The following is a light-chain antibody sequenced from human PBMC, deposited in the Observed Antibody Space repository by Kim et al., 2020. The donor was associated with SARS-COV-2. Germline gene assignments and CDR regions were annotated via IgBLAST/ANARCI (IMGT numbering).Light chain of an antibody. J-gene: IGKJ1*01. Sequence: PSTLSASVGDRVTITCRASQSISSWLAWYQQKPGKAPKLLIYDASSLESGVPSRFSGSGSGTEFTLTISSLQPDDFATYYCQHETFGQGTKVEIK. CDR1: QSISSW. V-gene: IGKV1-5*01. CDR2: DAS. CDR3: QHET.